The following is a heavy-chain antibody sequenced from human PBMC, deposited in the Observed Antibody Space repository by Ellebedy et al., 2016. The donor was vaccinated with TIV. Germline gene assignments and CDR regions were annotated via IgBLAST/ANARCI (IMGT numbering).Heavy chain of an antibody. J-gene: IGHJ3*01. CDR1: GFTFTSHW. CDR3: AKDPNGDYLGGFEF. V-gene: IGHV3-74*01. Sequence: GGSLRLXXAASGFTFTSHWMHWVRQAPGKGLVWVSRIDSYGSSTRYADSVKGRFTISRDNAKNTVYLQMNSLRAEDTAVYFCAKDPNGDYLGGFEFWGQGTMVTVSS. CDR2: IDSYGSST. D-gene: IGHD4-17*01.